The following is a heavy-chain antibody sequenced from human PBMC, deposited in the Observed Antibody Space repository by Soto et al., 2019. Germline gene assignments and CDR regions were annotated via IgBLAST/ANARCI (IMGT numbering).Heavy chain of an antibody. Sequence: SEKVSCKASGGTFSSYAISWVRQAPGQGLEWMGGIIPIFGTANYAQKFQGRVTITADESTSTAYMELSSLRSEDTAVYYCAREEMATITGWFDPWGQGTLVTVS. CDR1: GGTFSSYA. D-gene: IGHD5-12*01. CDR3: AREEMATITGWFDP. J-gene: IGHJ5*02. V-gene: IGHV1-69*13. CDR2: IIPIFGTA.